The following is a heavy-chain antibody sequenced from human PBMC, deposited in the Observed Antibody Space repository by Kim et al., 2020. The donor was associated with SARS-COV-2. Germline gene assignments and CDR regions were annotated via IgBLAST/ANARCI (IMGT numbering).Heavy chain of an antibody. CDR2: IIPIFGTA. D-gene: IGHD3-16*02. J-gene: IGHJ6*02. Sequence: SVKVSCKASGGTFSSYAISWVRQAPGQGLEWMGGIIPIFGTANYAQKFQGRVTITADESTSTAYMELSSLRSEDTAVYYCARDFGRKGGSYRWASGYYYGMDVWGQGTTVTVSS. CDR1: GGTFSSYA. CDR3: ARDFGRKGGSYRWASGYYYGMDV. V-gene: IGHV1-69*13.